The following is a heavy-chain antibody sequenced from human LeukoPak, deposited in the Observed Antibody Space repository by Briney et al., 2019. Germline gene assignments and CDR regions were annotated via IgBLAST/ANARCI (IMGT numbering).Heavy chain of an antibody. CDR2: ISGSGGST. CDR1: GFTFSNYV. Sequence: PGGSLRLSCAASGFTFSNYVMYWVRQAPGKGLEWVSGISGSGGSTYYADSVKGRFTISRDNSKNTLYVQMNSLRAEDTAVYYCAKDRSRSSHWYYYYYYMDVWGKGTTVTVSS. J-gene: IGHJ6*03. D-gene: IGHD2-2*01. V-gene: IGHV3-23*01. CDR3: AKDRSRSSHWYYYYYYMDV.